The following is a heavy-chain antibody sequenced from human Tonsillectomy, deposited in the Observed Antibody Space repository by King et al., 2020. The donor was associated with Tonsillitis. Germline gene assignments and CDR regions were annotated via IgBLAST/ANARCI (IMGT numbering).Heavy chain of an antibody. Sequence: VQLVESGGGLVQPGGSLRLSCAASGFTFTNYWMSWVRQAPGKGLEWVANIKQDGTEKYYVDSVKGRFTISRDNAKNLLLLQMNSLRAEDTAVYYCSGYCSIINCYGESVEYWGQGTLVTVSS. D-gene: IGHD2-2*01. CDR2: IKQDGTEK. CDR1: GFTFTNYW. CDR3: SGYCSIINCYGESVEY. J-gene: IGHJ4*02. V-gene: IGHV3-7*01.